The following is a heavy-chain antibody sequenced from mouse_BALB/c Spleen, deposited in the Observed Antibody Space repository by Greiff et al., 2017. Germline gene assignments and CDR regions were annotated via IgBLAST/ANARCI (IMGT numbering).Heavy chain of an antibody. CDR1: GFNIKDTY. V-gene: IGHV14-3*02. J-gene: IGHJ4*01. CDR2: IDPANGNT. D-gene: IGHD1-1*01. Sequence: VQLQQSGAELVKPGASVKLSCTASGFNIKDTYMHWVKQRPEQGLEWIGRIDPANGNTKYDPKFQGKATITADTSSNTAYLQLSSLTSEDTAVYYCARTTVVEDAMDYWGQGTSITVSS. CDR3: ARTTVVEDAMDY.